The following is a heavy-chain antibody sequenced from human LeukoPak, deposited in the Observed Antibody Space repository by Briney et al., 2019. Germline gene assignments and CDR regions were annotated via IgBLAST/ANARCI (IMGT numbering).Heavy chain of an antibody. Sequence: GGSLRLSCSASGFTFIDYWMIWVRQAPGKGLEWVANIRQDDSEKNYVDSVKGRFTISRDNAKFSPYLQMSSLRAEDTAVYYCATDRKVGTWDPRFNYWGQGTLVTVSS. J-gene: IGHJ4*02. D-gene: IGHD4-23*01. CDR1: GFTFIDYW. CDR3: ATDRKVGTWDPRFNY. CDR2: IRQDDSEK. V-gene: IGHV3-7*01.